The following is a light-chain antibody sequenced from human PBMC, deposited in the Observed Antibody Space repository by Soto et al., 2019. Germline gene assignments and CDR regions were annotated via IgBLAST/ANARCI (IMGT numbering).Light chain of an antibody. V-gene: IGKV1-39*01. CDR3: QQSYSTPRT. CDR2: DAS. J-gene: IGKJ1*01. Sequence: DIELTQSPSSLSASLGDRVTITCRASQTISSYVDWYQQKPGKAPKLLVYDASSWQSEVPSRFSGSGSGTDFTLTISSLQPEDFAAYYCQQSYSTPRTFGQGTKVEIK. CDR1: QTISSY.